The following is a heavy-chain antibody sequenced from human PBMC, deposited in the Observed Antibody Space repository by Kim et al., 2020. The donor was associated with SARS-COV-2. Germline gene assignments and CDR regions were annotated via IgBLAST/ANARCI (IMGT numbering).Heavy chain of an antibody. Sequence: IYYRVSTNYHPSPKSRVTISVATSKNQFSLKLSSVTAADTAVYYCARGFDLWGRGTLVTVSS. V-gene: IGHV4-59*09. J-gene: IGHJ2*01. CDR3: ARGFDL. CDR2: IYYRVST.